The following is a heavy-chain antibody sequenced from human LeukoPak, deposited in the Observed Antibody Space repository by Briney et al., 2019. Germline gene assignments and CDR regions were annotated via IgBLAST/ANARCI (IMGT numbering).Heavy chain of an antibody. CDR1: GFTFDDYA. CDR2: ISWNSGSI. Sequence: PGRSLRLSCAASGFTFDDYAMHWVRQAPGKGLERVSGISWNSGSIGYADSVKGRFTISRDNAKNSLYLQMNSLRAEDTALYYCAKAMVRGVTSYGMDVWGQGTTVTVSS. J-gene: IGHJ6*02. D-gene: IGHD3-10*01. V-gene: IGHV3-9*01. CDR3: AKAMVRGVTSYGMDV.